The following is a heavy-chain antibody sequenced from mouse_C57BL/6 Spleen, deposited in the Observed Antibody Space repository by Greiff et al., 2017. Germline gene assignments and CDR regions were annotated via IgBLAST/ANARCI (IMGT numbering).Heavy chain of an antibody. D-gene: IGHD2-5*01. J-gene: IGHJ3*01. CDR1: GYTFTDYE. CDR2: IDPETGGT. Sequence: QVQLKESGAELVRPGASVTLSCKASGYTFTDYEMHWVKQTPVHGLEWIGAIDPETGGTAYNQKFKGKAILTADKSSSTAYMELRSLTSEDSAVYYCTRGDSNFPWFAYWGQGTLVTVSA. V-gene: IGHV1-15*01. CDR3: TRGDSNFPWFAY.